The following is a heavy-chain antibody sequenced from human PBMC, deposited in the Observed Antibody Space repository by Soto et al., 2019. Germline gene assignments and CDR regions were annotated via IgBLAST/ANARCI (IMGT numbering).Heavy chain of an antibody. Sequence: SETLSLTCTVSGGSISSSSYYWGWIRQPPGKGLEWIGSIYYSGSTYYNPSLESRVTISVDTSKNQLSLKLSSVTAADTAVYYCARHRVVTPTTYYFDYWGQGTLVTVSS. D-gene: IGHD3-3*01. J-gene: IGHJ4*02. V-gene: IGHV4-39*01. CDR1: GGSISSSSYY. CDR3: ARHRVVTPTTYYFDY. CDR2: IYYSGST.